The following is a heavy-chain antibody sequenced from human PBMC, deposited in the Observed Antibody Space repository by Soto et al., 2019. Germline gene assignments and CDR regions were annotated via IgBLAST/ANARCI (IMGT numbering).Heavy chain of an antibody. CDR1: GGSISSSSYY. J-gene: IGHJ4*02. V-gene: IGHV4-39*01. Sequence: SETLSLTCTVSGGSISSSSYYWGWIRQPPGKGLEWIGSIYYSGSTYYNPPLKSRVTISVDTSKNQFSLKLSSVTAADTAVYYCARLLNDFWSGYYDFDYWGQGTLVTVSS. D-gene: IGHD3-3*01. CDR3: ARLLNDFWSGYYDFDY. CDR2: IYYSGST.